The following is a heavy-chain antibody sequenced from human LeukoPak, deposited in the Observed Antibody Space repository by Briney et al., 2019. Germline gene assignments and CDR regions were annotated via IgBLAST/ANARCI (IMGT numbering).Heavy chain of an antibody. J-gene: IGHJ4*02. V-gene: IGHV3-30*18. D-gene: IGHD3-3*01. CDR2: ISYDGSDK. CDR3: AKDAPVGDFWSGYYVFDY. Sequence: PGRSLRLSCGASVFTFSNYGMHWVRQAPGKGLEWVAVISYDGSDKYYADSVKGRFIISRDNSKNTLYLQITSLRAEDTADYYCAKDAPVGDFWSGYYVFDYWGQGTLVTVSS. CDR1: VFTFSNYG.